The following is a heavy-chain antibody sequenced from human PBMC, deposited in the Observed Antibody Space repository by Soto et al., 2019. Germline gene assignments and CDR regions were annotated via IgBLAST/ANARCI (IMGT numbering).Heavy chain of an antibody. J-gene: IGHJ3*02. Sequence: WASVKVSCKASGYTFIGYYMHWVRQAPGQGLEWLGWINPNSGATIYAQKFQGRVTMTRDTSINTAYMELSRLRSDDTAVYYCARDSYYYILTGYSRKAFDIWGQGTMVTVSS. V-gene: IGHV1-2*02. CDR3: ARDSYYYILTGYSRKAFDI. CDR2: INPNSGAT. CDR1: GYTFIGYY. D-gene: IGHD3-9*01.